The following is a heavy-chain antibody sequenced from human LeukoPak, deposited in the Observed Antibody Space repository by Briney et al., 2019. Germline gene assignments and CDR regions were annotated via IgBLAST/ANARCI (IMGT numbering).Heavy chain of an antibody. Sequence: SETLSLTRTVSGDSVSIYYWSWIRQPPGKGLEWIGYISYSGSTDYNPSLKSRVTISVDTSKNQFSLKLSSVTAADTAVYYCARGLGLTAVTEHYFDYWGQGTLVTVSS. CDR2: ISYSGST. CDR3: ARGLGLTAVTEHYFDY. J-gene: IGHJ4*02. V-gene: IGHV4-59*08. CDR1: GDSVSIYY. D-gene: IGHD4-17*01.